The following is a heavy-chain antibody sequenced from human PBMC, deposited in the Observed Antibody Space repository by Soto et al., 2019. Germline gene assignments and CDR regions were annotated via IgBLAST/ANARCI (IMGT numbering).Heavy chain of an antibody. J-gene: IGHJ5*02. CDR3: ARDARRTAMPVDWFDP. Sequence: EVQLVESGGGLVQPGGSLRLSCAASGFTVSSNYMSWVRQAPGKGLEWVSVIYSGGSTYYADSVKGRFTISRDNSKNTLYLQMNSLRAEDTAVYYCARDARRTAMPVDWFDPWGQGTLVTVSS. V-gene: IGHV3-66*01. CDR2: IYSGGST. D-gene: IGHD5-18*01. CDR1: GFTVSSNY.